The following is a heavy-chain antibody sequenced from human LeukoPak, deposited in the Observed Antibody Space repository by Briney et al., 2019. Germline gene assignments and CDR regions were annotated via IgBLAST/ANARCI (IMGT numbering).Heavy chain of an antibody. CDR2: INQGEGEK. J-gene: IGHJ4*02. CDR1: GFTFSSHW. V-gene: IGHV3-7*03. Sequence: GGSLRLSCVDSGFTFSSHWMSWVRQAPGEGLEWVANINQGEGEKYYVDSVKGRFTISRGNAKKSLFLQMNSLRAEDTAVYYCARGRFIAGTTAYYFDYWGQGTLVTVSS. CDR3: ARGRFIAGTTAYYFDY. D-gene: IGHD1-26*01.